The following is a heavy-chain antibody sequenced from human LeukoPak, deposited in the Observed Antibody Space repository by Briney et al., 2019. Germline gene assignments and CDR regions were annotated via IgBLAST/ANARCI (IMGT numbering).Heavy chain of an antibody. V-gene: IGHV3-9*01. D-gene: IGHD5-18*01. CDR1: GFRFDDYA. CDR3: TKGGVRTATPLYNWFDP. J-gene: IGHJ5*02. CDR2: ISWNSGDI. Sequence: GRSLRLSCAASGFRFDDYAMHWVRQAPGKGLEWVSGISWNSGDILYADFVKGRFTISRDNAKNSLYLQMNSLTTEDTALYYCTKGGVRTATPLYNWFDPWGQGTLVTVSS.